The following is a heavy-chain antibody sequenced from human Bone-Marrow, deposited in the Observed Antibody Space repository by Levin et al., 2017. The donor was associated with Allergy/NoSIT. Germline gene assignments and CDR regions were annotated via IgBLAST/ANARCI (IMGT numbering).Heavy chain of an antibody. J-gene: IGHJ4*02. D-gene: IGHD1-26*01. CDR3: ATGVMWDLPQGFDY. CDR1: EIFFGTYA. Sequence: GGSLRLSCAAAEIFFGTYAMHWVRQAPGKGLEWVAAISHDGSKIYHSDSVKGRFTISRDNSKNTLFLQMNSLRPEDTALYYCATGVMWDLPQGFDYWGQGTLVTVSS. V-gene: IGHV3-30*04. CDR2: ISHDGSKI.